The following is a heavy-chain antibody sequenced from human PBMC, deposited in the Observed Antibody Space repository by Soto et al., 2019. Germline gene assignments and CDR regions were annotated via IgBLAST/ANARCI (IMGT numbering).Heavy chain of an antibody. CDR1: GYTFTGYY. CDR3: ARGPSVYPGYCSGGSCYLRPDNWFDP. J-gene: IGHJ5*02. CDR2: INPNSGST. D-gene: IGHD2-15*01. Sequence: GASVKVSCTASGYTFTGYYMHWVRQAPGQGLEWMGWINPNSGSTNYAQKFQGWVTMTRDTSISTAYMELSRLRSDDTAVYYCARGPSVYPGYCSGGSCYLRPDNWFDPWGQGTLVTVSS. V-gene: IGHV1-2*04.